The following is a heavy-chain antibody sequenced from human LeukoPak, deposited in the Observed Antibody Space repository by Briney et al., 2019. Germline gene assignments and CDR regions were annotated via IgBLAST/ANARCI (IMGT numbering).Heavy chain of an antibody. D-gene: IGHD2-2*01. V-gene: IGHV1-2*02. CDR3: ARDSPSSTSWHFDY. J-gene: IGHJ4*02. CDR1: GYTFTGYY. CDR2: INPNSGGT. Sequence: ASVKVSCKASGYTFTGYYMHWVRQAPGQGLEWMGWINPNSGGTNYAQKFQGRVTMTRDTSISTAYMELRRLRSDDTAVYYCARDSPSSTSWHFDYWGQGTLVTVSS.